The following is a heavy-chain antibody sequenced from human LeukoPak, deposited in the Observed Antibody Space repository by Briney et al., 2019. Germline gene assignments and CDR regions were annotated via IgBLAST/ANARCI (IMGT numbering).Heavy chain of an antibody. D-gene: IGHD5-24*01. Sequence: GGSLRLSCAASGFTVSSNYMSWVRRAPGKGLEWVSIIDRGGSTYYADSVKGRFTISRDNSKSTLYLQMNSLRGEDTAVYYCASRDRGYYYGMDVWGQGTTVTVSS. CDR2: IDRGGST. CDR1: GFTVSSNY. CDR3: ASRDRGYYYGMDV. V-gene: IGHV3-53*01. J-gene: IGHJ6*02.